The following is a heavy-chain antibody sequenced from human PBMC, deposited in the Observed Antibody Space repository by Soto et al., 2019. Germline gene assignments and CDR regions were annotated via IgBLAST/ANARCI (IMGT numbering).Heavy chain of an antibody. J-gene: IGHJ6*02. CDR2: ISYDGSNK. V-gene: IGHV3-30*18. D-gene: IGHD6-13*01. CDR1: RFTFSSYG. Sequence: QVQLVESGGGVVQPGRSLRLSCAASRFTFSSYGIHWVRQAPGKGLEWVAVISYDGSNKYYADSVKGRFTISRDNSKNTVYLQMASLRAEDSAVYYCAKASSSWDGYYYYGMDVWGPGTTVTVSS. CDR3: AKASSSWDGYYYYGMDV.